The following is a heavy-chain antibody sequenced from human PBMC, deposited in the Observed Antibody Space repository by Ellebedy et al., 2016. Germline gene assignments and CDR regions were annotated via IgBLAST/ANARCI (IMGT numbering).Heavy chain of an antibody. CDR1: GFSVSSHY. Sequence: GESLKISCVASGFSVSSHYMTWVRQAPGKGLDWVSIIYTAGDSYYAASVKGRFTISRDSAKNYLYLQMNSLRVEDTALYFCAKGTMDYLHHWGQGTLVTVSS. J-gene: IGHJ4*02. CDR3: AKGTMDYLHH. CDR2: IYTAGDS. V-gene: IGHV3-53*05. D-gene: IGHD3-10*01.